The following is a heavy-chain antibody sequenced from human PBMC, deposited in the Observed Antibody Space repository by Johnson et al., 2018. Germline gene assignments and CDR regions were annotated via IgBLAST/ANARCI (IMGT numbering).Heavy chain of an antibody. V-gene: IGHV3-23*01. Sequence: EVQLLETGGGLVQPGGSLRLSCAASGFTFSTHAINWVRQAPEKGLEWVSTISAGGGGTYYADSVKGGFSISRDNSKNTVYLQINSLRVEDTALYYCAKGTHLDYWGQGTLVTVSS. CDR2: ISAGGGGT. CDR1: GFTFSTHA. J-gene: IGHJ4*02. CDR3: AKGTHLDY.